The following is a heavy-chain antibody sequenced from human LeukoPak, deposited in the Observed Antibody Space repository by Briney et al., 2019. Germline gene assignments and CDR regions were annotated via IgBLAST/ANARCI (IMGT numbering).Heavy chain of an antibody. V-gene: IGHV1-24*01. CDR1: GYTLTELS. Sequence: PRASVKVSYKVTGYTLTELSMHWVRQAPGKGLEWLGGFDPEEGETIYAQKIQGRVTMTEDTSTATAYMELSSLSSEDTAVYYCAKAHPFASGTYYNGNWFDPWGQGTLVTVSS. CDR2: FDPEEGET. J-gene: IGHJ5*02. D-gene: IGHD3-10*01. CDR3: AKAHPFASGTYYNGNWFDP.